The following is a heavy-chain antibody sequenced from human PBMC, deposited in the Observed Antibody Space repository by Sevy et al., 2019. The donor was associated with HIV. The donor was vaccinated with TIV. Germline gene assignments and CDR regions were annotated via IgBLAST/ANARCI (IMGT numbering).Heavy chain of an antibody. V-gene: IGHV4-59*08. CDR1: GGSITSLY. CDR2: IYYNGHI. CDR3: AGENAWGRGYS. Sequence: GSLRLSCTVSGGSITSLYWNWIRQPPGKGLEWIANIYYNGHINYNPSLKSRATLSLDTSKNQFSLGLSSVTAADTAMYYCAGENAWGRGYSWGQGTLVTVSS. J-gene: IGHJ4*02. D-gene: IGHD1-26*01.